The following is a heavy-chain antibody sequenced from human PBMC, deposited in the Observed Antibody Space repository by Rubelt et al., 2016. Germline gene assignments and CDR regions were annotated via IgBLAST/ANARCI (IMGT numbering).Heavy chain of an antibody. J-gene: IGHJ4*02. Sequence: GGGLVQPGGSLRLSCAASAFSFSDYWMTWVRQAPGKGLEWVANIKQDEREKYYVDSVKGRFTISRDNARNSLYLQMNSLRAEDTALYYCARDGFYDSSGYYHIFWGQGTLVTVSS. D-gene: IGHD3-22*01. CDR3: ARDGFYDSSGYYHIF. CDR1: AFSFSDYW. V-gene: IGHV3-7*05. CDR2: IKQDEREK.